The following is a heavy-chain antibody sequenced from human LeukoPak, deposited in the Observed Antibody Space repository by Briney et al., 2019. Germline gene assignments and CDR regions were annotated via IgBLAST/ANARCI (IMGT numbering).Heavy chain of an antibody. J-gene: IGHJ4*02. Sequence: GGSLRLSCAASGFNFSSFEMNWVRQAPGKGLEWVSYISSSGNTISYAESVKGRFTISRDNAKNSLYLQMNSLRGEDTAVYYCASYGAGSLWGQGTLVTVSS. V-gene: IGHV3-48*03. CDR2: ISSSGNTI. D-gene: IGHD3-10*01. CDR1: GFNFSSFE. CDR3: ASYGAGSL.